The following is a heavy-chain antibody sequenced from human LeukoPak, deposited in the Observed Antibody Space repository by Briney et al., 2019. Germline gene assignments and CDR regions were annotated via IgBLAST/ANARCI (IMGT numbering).Heavy chain of an antibody. Sequence: GGSLRLSCAASGFTFSSYWMQWVRQAPGKGLVWVSRINSDGSSTSYADSVKGRFTVSRDNAKNTLYLQMNSLRAEDTAVYYCARVPKWELLDAFDIWGQGTMVTVSS. CDR2: INSDGSST. CDR3: ARVPKWELLDAFDI. V-gene: IGHV3-74*01. D-gene: IGHD1-26*01. CDR1: GFTFSSYW. J-gene: IGHJ3*02.